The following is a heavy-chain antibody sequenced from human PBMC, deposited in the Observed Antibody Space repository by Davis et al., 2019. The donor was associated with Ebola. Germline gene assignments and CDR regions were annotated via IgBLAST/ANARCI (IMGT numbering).Heavy chain of an antibody. CDR1: GYSFTSYW. V-gene: IGHV5-10-1*04. Sequence: GESLKISCKGSGYSFTSYWISWVRQMPGKGLEWMRRIDPSDSYTSYSPSFQGQVTISADKSISTAYLQWSSLKASDTAMFYCARMGDYYDSRVYYGMNVWGQGTTVTVSS. CDR2: IDPSDSYT. J-gene: IGHJ6*02. CDR3: ARMGDYYDSRVYYGMNV. D-gene: IGHD3-22*01.